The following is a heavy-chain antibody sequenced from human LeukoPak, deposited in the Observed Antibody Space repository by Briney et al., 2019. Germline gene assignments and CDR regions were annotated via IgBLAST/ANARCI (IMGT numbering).Heavy chain of an antibody. J-gene: IGHJ5*02. CDR1: GFTFSSYA. CDR3: AKDDNYIRFLS. D-gene: IGHD3-10*01. V-gene: IGHV3-48*03. Sequence: GGSLRLSCAASGFTFSSYAMHWVRQAPGKGLEWVSYISSSGSTIYYADSVKGRFTISRDNAKNSLYLQMNSLRAEDTAVYYCAKDDNYIRFLSWGQGTLVTVSS. CDR2: ISSSGSTI.